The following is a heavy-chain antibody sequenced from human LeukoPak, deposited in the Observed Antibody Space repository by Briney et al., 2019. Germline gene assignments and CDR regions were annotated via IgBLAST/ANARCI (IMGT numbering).Heavy chain of an antibody. CDR2: IIPIFGTA. V-gene: IGHV1-69*05. Sequence: SVKVSCKASGGTFSSYAISWVRQAPGQGLEWMGRIIPIFGTANYAQKFQGRVTITTDESTSTAYMELSSLRSEDTAVYYCARDRDYYDSSGYYLAGAFDIWGQGTMVTVSS. CDR3: ARDRDYYDSSGYYLAGAFDI. D-gene: IGHD3-22*01. CDR1: GGTFSSYA. J-gene: IGHJ3*02.